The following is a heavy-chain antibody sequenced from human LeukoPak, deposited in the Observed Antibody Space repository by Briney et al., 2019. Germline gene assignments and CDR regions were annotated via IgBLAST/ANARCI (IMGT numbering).Heavy chain of an antibody. CDR2: IYTSGST. Sequence: SETLSLTCTVSGNSISSGDNYWSWIRQPAGKGLEWTGRIYTSGSTNYNPSLKSRVTISGDTSKNQFSLKLSSVTAADTAVYYCTRDRSALDTWGQGTMVTVSS. J-gene: IGHJ3*02. CDR3: TRDRSALDT. CDR1: GNSISSGDNY. V-gene: IGHV4-61*02.